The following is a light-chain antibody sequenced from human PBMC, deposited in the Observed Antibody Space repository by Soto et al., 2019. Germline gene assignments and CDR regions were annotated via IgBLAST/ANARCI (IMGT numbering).Light chain of an antibody. CDR1: QGISNY. Sequence: DIQMTQSPSSLSASVGDRVTITCKASQGISNYLNWYQQKPGTAPKLLIYDASNLETGVPSRFSGSGSGTDFTCTISSLQPEDIATYYCQQYDNLPLTFGGGTKVDIK. CDR3: QQYDNLPLT. J-gene: IGKJ4*01. CDR2: DAS. V-gene: IGKV1-33*01.